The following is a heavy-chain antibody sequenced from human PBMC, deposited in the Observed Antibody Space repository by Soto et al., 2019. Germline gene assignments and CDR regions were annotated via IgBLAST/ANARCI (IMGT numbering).Heavy chain of an antibody. CDR2: ITNDGSQR. CDR3: ARHATVTNY. Sequence: GGSLRLSCEVSGFTFSRYGMHWVRQAPGKGLEWVAVITNDGSQRHHADSVEGRVTMTRDTSTSTVYMELSSLRSEDTAVYYCARHATVTNYWGQGTLVTVSS. V-gene: IGHV3-30*03. J-gene: IGHJ4*02. D-gene: IGHD4-17*01. CDR1: GFTFSRYG.